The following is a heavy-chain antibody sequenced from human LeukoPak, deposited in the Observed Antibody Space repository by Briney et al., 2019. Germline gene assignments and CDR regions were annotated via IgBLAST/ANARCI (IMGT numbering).Heavy chain of an antibody. D-gene: IGHD2-15*01. CDR1: GGSFSGYY. J-gene: IGHJ4*02. V-gene: IGHV4-34*01. CDR2: ITHGGST. CDR3: ARGRSAPGD. Sequence: SETLSLTCAVYGGSFSGYYWSWIRQPPGKGLEWIGEITHGGSTNYNPSLKSRVTISVDTSKNQFSLKLSSVTAADTAVYYCARGRSAPGDWGQGTLVTVSS.